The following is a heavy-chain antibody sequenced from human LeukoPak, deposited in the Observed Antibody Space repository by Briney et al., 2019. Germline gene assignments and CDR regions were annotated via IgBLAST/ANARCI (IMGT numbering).Heavy chain of an antibody. CDR3: ARGTRIAAAGEFDY. CDR1: GGSISSGGYY. J-gene: IGHJ4*02. V-gene: IGHV4-31*03. CDR2: IYYSGST. D-gene: IGHD6-13*01. Sequence: SQTLSLTCTVSGGSISSGGYYWSWIRQHPGKGLEWIGYIYYSGSTYYNPSLKSRVTISVDTSKNQFSLKLSSVTAADTAVYYCARGTRIAAAGEFDYWGQGTLVTVSS.